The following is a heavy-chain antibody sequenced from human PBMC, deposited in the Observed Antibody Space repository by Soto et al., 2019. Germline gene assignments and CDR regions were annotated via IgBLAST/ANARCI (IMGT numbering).Heavy chain of an antibody. J-gene: IGHJ6*02. Sequence: SGPTLVNPTETLTLTCTVSGFSLSNARMGVSWIRQPPGKALEWLAHIFSNDEKSYSTSLKSRLTISKDTSKSQVVLTMTNMDPVDTATYYCARIRDILTGYPQPYYYGMDVWGQGTTVTVSS. CDR1: GFSLSNARMG. V-gene: IGHV2-26*01. D-gene: IGHD3-9*01. CDR3: ARIRDILTGYPQPYYYGMDV. CDR2: IFSNDEK.